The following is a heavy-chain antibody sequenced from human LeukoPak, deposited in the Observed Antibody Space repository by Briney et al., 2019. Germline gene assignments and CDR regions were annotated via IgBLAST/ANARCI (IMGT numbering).Heavy chain of an antibody. CDR2: IKSKTDGGTT. CDR3: TTDRTGVEFWSGYVTDNWFDP. J-gene: IGHJ5*02. Sequence: GGSLRLSCAASGFTFSSYAMSWVRQAPGKGLEWVGRIKSKTDGGTTDYAAPAKGRFTISRDDSKNTLYLQMNSLKTEDTAVYYCTTDRTGVEFWSGYVTDNWFDPWGQGTLVTVSS. D-gene: IGHD3-3*01. CDR1: GFTFSSYA. V-gene: IGHV3-15*01.